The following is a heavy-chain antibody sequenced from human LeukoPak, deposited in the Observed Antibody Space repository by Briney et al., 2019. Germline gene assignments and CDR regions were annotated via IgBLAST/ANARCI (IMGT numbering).Heavy chain of an antibody. Sequence: GGSLRLSCAASGFTVSSNYMSWVRQAPGKGLVWVSRINTDGSTTTYADSVKGRFTISRDNAKNTLYLQMNSLRAEDTAVYYCGRGDGAGGQGTMVTVSS. V-gene: IGHV3-74*01. CDR3: GRGDGA. D-gene: IGHD3-16*01. J-gene: IGHJ3*01. CDR1: GFTVSSNY. CDR2: INTDGSTT.